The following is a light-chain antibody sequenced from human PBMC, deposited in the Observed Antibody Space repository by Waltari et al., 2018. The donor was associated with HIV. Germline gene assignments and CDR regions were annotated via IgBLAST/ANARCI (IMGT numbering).Light chain of an antibody. Sequence: QSVLTQPPSVSGAPGQRVTISCTGSSSNTGAGYDVHWYQQLPGTAPNLLIYGNNNRPSGVPDRFSGSKSGTSVSLAITGLQAEDEADYFCQSYDSRLRAVVFGGGTKLTVL. V-gene: IGLV1-40*01. CDR2: GNN. J-gene: IGLJ2*01. CDR1: SSNTGAGYD. CDR3: QSYDSRLRAVV.